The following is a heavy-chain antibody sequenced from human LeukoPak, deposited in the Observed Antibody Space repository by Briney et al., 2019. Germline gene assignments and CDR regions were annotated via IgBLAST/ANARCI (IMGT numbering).Heavy chain of an antibody. J-gene: IGHJ4*02. Sequence: TSETLSLTCTVSGGSIGSGDYYWSWIRQPPGKGLEWIGYIYYSGSTYYNPSLKSRATISVDTSKNQFSLKLSSVTAADTAVYYCARVSRDGYQLPWLCDYWGQGTLVTVSS. CDR3: ARVSRDGYQLPWLCDY. CDR2: IYYSGST. D-gene: IGHD2-2*01. CDR1: GGSIGSGDYY. V-gene: IGHV4-30-4*08.